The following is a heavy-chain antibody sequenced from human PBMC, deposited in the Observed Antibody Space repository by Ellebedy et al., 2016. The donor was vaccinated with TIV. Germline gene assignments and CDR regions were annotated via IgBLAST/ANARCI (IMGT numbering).Heavy chain of an antibody. D-gene: IGHD3-3*01. Sequence: AASVKVSCKASGYTFTSYAMHWVRQAPGQRLEWMGWISAYNGNTNYAQKLQGRVTMTTDTSTSTAYMELRSLRSDDTAVYYCARPYYDFWSGYFDYWGQGTLVTVSS. J-gene: IGHJ4*02. CDR2: ISAYNGNT. CDR1: GYTFTSYA. V-gene: IGHV1-18*01. CDR3: ARPYYDFWSGYFDY.